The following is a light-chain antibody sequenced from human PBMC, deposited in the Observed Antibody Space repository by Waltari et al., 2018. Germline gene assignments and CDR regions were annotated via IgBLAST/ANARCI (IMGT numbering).Light chain of an antibody. CDR3: LAWDFSTAWT. CDR2: QDK. Sequence: SSGLTQPPSVSVSTGQTANITCSGSKLGNPFASWYQQRPGQSPVLVIYQDKKRPSGIPERFSGSNSGYTATLTISGALPMDEADYYCLAWDFSTAWTFGTGTRVTVL. V-gene: IGLV3-1*01. CDR1: KLGNPF. J-gene: IGLJ1*01.